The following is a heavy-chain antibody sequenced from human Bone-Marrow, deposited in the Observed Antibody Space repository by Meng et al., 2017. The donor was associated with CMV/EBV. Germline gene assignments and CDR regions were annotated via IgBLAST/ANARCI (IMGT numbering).Heavy chain of an antibody. J-gene: IGHJ3*02. CDR3: ATRRSSTYYYDRSGEAFDI. CDR2: IYSGGST. CDR1: GFTVSSNY. Sequence: GGSLRLSCAASGFTVSSNYMSWVRQAPGKGLEWVSVIYSGGSTYYADSVKGRFTISRDNAKNSLYRQMNSLRAEDTAVYYCATRRSSTYYYDRSGEAFDICGQGTMVTVSS. D-gene: IGHD3-22*01. V-gene: IGHV3-66*01.